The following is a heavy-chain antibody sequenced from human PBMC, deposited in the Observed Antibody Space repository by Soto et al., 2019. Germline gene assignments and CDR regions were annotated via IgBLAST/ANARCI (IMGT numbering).Heavy chain of an antibody. D-gene: IGHD3-9*01. CDR2: ISWNSGSI. CDR1: GFTFDDYA. Sequence: GGSLRLSCAASGFTFDDYAMHWVRQAPGKCLEWVSGISWNSGSIGYAASVKARLTISRDNAKYSLYLQMNSRRAEDTVLYYGAKSPWKVTLTFPYYYMDVWGKGTTVTVSS. CDR3: AKSPWKVTLTFPYYYMDV. J-gene: IGHJ6*03. V-gene: IGHV3-9*01.